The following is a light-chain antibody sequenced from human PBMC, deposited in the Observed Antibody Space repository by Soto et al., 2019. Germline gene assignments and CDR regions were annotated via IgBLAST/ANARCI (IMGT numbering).Light chain of an antibody. CDR2: GAS. CDR3: QQYNNWWT. Sequence: DIGMTQSPATLSVSPGERDTLACRASQSVSSNLSWYHHKPGQAPRLLIYGASNMAPGIPARFSGSGSGTDFTLTISSRQSDDFAVYYCQQYNNWWTFGQGPKVEIK. J-gene: IGKJ1*01. V-gene: IGKV3-15*01. CDR1: QSVSSN.